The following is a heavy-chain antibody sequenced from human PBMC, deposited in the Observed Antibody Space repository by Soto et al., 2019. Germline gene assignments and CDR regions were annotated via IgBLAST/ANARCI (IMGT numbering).Heavy chain of an antibody. D-gene: IGHD2-15*01. Sequence: SGGSLRLSCAASGFTFSSYAMHWVRQAPGKGLEYVSAISSNGGSTYYANSVKGRFTISRDNSKNTLYLQMGSLRAEDMAVYYCARAVVVAANDAFDIWGQGTMVTVSS. CDR3: ARAVVVAANDAFDI. CDR1: GFTFSSYA. V-gene: IGHV3-64*01. CDR2: ISSNGGST. J-gene: IGHJ3*02.